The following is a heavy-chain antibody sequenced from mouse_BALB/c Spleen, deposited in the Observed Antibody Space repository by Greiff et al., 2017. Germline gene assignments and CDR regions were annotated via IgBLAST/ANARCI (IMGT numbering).Heavy chain of an antibody. V-gene: IGHV2-6-7*01. J-gene: IGHJ3*01. D-gene: IGHD2-1*01. CDR3: ARDEDGNGAWFAY. Sequence: VQGVESGPGLVAPSQSLSITCTVSGFSLTGYGVNWVRQPPGKGLEWLGMIWGDGSTDYNSALKSRLSISKDNSKSQVFLKMNSLQTDDTARYYCARDEDGNGAWFAYWGQGTLVTVSA. CDR2: IWGDGST. CDR1: GFSLTGYG.